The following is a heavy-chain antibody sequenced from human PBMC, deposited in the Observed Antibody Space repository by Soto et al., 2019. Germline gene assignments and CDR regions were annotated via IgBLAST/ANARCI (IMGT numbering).Heavy chain of an antibody. J-gene: IGHJ5*02. CDR2: ISAYNGNT. CDR3: ARDREVNYHENNWFDL. Sequence: VASVQVSVQASGSTDPSYGISWVRQAPGQGLEWMGWISAYNGNTNYAQKLQGRVTMTTDTSTSTAYMELRSLRSDDTAVYYCARDREVNYHENNWFDLWGQGTLVTLSS. CDR1: GSTDPSYG. D-gene: IGHD1-26*01. V-gene: IGHV1-18*01.